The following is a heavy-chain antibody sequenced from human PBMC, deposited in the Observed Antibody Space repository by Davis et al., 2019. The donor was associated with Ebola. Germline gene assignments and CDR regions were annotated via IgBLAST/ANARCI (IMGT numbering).Heavy chain of an antibody. CDR3: ARCEENPDTTMVSCFDY. CDR2: INTNTGNP. D-gene: IGHD5-18*01. CDR1: GYTFTSYA. V-gene: IGHV7-4-1*02. Sequence: ASVKVSCKASGYTFTSYAMNWVRQAPGQGLEWMGWINTNTGNPTYAQGFTGRFVFSLDTSVSTAYLQISSLKAEDTAVYYCARCEENPDTTMVSCFDYWGHGTLVTVSS. J-gene: IGHJ4*01.